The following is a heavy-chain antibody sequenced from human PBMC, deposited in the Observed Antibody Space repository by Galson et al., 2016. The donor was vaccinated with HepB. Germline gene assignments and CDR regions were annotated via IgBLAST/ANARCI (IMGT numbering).Heavy chain of an antibody. Sequence: SETLSLTCTVSGVSISSRSYYWGWIRQPPGKGLEWIGGIYYYTGSTYYNPSLKSRVTISADTSKNQFSLRLSSVTAADTAVYYCARHIAVTATGDWFDPWGQGTLVIVSS. D-gene: IGHD6-19*01. V-gene: IGHV4-39*01. CDR3: ARHIAVTATGDWFDP. CDR1: GVSISSRSYY. J-gene: IGHJ5*02. CDR2: IYYYTGST.